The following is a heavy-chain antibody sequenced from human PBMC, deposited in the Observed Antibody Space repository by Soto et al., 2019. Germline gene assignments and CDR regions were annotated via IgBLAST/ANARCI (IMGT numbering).Heavy chain of an antibody. CDR1: GFTFSNAW. V-gene: IGHV3-15*07. CDR3: TTGYCSGGSCYPSYWDTYYYYGMDV. J-gene: IGHJ6*02. D-gene: IGHD2-15*01. Sequence: GGSLRLSCAASGFTFSNAWMNWVHQAPGKGLEWVGRIKSKTDGGTTDYAAPVKGRFTISRDDSKNTLYLQMNSLKTEDTAVYYCTTGYCSGGSCYPSYWDTYYYYGMDVWGQGTTVTVSS. CDR2: IKSKTDGGTT.